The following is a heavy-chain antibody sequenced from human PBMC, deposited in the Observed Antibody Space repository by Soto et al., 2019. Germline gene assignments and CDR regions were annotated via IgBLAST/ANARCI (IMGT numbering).Heavy chain of an antibody. D-gene: IGHD7-27*01. CDR2: IYHTEIT. V-gene: IGHV4-38-2*01. CDR3: ARNSWGGFDY. J-gene: IGHJ4*02. CDR1: GYSISSGYY. Sequence: SETLFLTCAVSGYSISSGYYWGWIRQPPGKGLEWIGSIYHTEITYDNPSLKSRVTMSVDTSKNHFSLNLKSVTAADTAVYYCARNSWGGFDYWGQGTQVTVSS.